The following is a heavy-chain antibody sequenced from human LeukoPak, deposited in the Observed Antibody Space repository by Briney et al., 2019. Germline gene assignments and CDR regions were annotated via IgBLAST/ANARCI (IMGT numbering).Heavy chain of an antibody. CDR2: MSTSGST. CDR1: GVSISNYF. Sequence: PSETLSLTCTVSGVSISNYFWAWIRQSAGKGLEWVGRMSTSGSTNYNPSLNSRVTMSLDTSTKQVSLKLTSVTAADTAVYYCARERFGGSTFIDNWGRGTLVTVSS. CDR3: ARERFGGSTFIDN. D-gene: IGHD2/OR15-2a*01. V-gene: IGHV4-4*07. J-gene: IGHJ4*02.